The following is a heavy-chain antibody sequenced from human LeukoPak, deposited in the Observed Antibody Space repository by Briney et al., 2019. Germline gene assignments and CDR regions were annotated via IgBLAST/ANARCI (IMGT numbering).Heavy chain of an antibody. V-gene: IGHV4-39*07. D-gene: IGHD4-17*01. J-gene: IGHJ6*03. CDR3: ASRGYGDYSYYMDV. Sequence: SETLSLTCTVSGGSISSSSYYWGWIRQPPGEGLEWIGSIYYSGSTYYNPSLKSRVTISVDTSKNQFSLKLSSVTAADTAVYYCASRGYGDYSYYMDVWGKGTTVTISS. CDR2: IYYSGST. CDR1: GGSISSSSYY.